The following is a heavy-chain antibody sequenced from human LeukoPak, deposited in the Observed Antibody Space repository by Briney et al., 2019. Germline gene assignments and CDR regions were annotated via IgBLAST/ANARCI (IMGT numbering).Heavy chain of an antibody. Sequence: GGSLRLSCAASGFTFSNYVMSWVRQAPGKGLEWVSTISISGDSTYYADSVKGRFTISRDNSKNTLCLQMNSLRAEDTAVYYCANPGIAATGRDQGTLVTVSS. V-gene: IGHV3-23*01. CDR3: ANPGIAATG. J-gene: IGHJ4*02. D-gene: IGHD6-13*01. CDR2: ISISGDST. CDR1: GFTFSNYV.